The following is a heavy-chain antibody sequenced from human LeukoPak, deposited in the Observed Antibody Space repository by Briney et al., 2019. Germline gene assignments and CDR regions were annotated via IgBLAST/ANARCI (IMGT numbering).Heavy chain of an antibody. CDR3: ASSTGRFGELLY. J-gene: IGHJ4*02. CDR1: GLSFSSSW. CDR2: IKQDGSEK. V-gene: IGHV3-7*01. D-gene: IGHD3-10*01. Sequence: PGGSLRLSCAASGLSFSSSWMNWVRQAPGKGLEWVATIKQDGSEKYYVDSVKGRFTISRDNAKHSLYLQMNSLRAEDTAVYYCASSTGRFGELLYWGQGTLVTVSS.